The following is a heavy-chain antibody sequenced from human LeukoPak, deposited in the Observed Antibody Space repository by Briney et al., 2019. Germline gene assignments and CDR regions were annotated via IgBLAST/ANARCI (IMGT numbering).Heavy chain of an antibody. D-gene: IGHD2-2*03. CDR1: GGSISSGSYY. CDR3: AKGRRGYCSSTSCYPNDFQH. V-gene: IGHV4-61*02. Sequence: SETLSLTCTVSGGSISSGSYYWSWIRQPAGKGLEWIGRIYTSGSTNYNPSLKSRVTISVDTSKSQFSLKLSSVTAADTAVYYCAKGRRGYCSSTSCYPNDFQHWGQGTLVTVSS. J-gene: IGHJ1*01. CDR2: IYTSGST.